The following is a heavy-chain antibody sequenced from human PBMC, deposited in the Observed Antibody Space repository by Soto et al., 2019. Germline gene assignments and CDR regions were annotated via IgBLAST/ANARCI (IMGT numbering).Heavy chain of an antibody. D-gene: IGHD5-12*01. V-gene: IGHV3-23*01. J-gene: IGHJ4*01. Sequence: EVQLLESGGGSVQPGGSLRLSCAASGFSFSGYAMAWVRQAPGKGLEGVSGISGSGATTYYADSVKGRCTISRDNSKNTLSLQVNRLSAEDTAVYYCAKAGGGYTKWHFDSWGHGSLVTVSS. CDR3: AKAGGGYTKWHFDS. CDR2: ISGSGATT. CDR1: GFSFSGYA.